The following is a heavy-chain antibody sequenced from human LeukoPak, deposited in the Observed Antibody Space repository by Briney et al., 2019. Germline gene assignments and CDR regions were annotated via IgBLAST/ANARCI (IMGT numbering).Heavy chain of an antibody. CDR1: GGSIDSRSYY. D-gene: IGHD2-15*01. CDR3: ARRSEFDNTHYHYFDY. J-gene: IGHJ4*02. Sequence: SETLSLTCTVSGGSIDSRSYYWDWIRQAPGRGLEWIGPIYHSGSTEYNPSLKSRVAIFVDTSKNQFSLILHSVAAADTAVYYCARRSEFDNTHYHYFDYWGQGALVTVSS. V-gene: IGHV4-39*01. CDR2: IYHSGST.